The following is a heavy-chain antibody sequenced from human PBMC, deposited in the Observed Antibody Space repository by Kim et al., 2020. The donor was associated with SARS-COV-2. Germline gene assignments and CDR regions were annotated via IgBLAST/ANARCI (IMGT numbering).Heavy chain of an antibody. D-gene: IGHD3-3*01. Sequence: ASVKVSCKASGYTFTSYAMNWVRQAPGQGLEWMGWSNTNTGNPTYAQGFTGRFVFSLDTSVTTAYLQISSLKADDTAVYYCARDWGHLPTYYDFWSGYWGFWAHAFDIWGQGTMVTVSS. CDR1: GYTFTSYA. V-gene: IGHV7-4-1*02. J-gene: IGHJ3*02. CDR2: SNTNTGNP. CDR3: ARDWGHLPTYYDFWSGYWGFWAHAFDI.